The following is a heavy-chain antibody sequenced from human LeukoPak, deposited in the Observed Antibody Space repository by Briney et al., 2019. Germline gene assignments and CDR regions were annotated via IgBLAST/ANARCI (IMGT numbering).Heavy chain of an antibody. CDR3: ARVLKDGLSGPMDV. Sequence: GGSLRLSCAASGFTFSSYSMNWVRQAPGKGLEWVSSISSSSSYIYYADSVKGRFTISRDNAKNSLYLQMNSLRAEDTAVYYYARVLKDGLSGPMDVWGKGTTVTVSS. CDR2: ISSSSSYI. V-gene: IGHV3-21*01. J-gene: IGHJ6*04. CDR1: GFTFSSYS. D-gene: IGHD5-12*01.